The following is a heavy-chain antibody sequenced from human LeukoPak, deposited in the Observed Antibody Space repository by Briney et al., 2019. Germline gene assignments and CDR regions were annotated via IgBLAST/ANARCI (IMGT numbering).Heavy chain of an antibody. J-gene: IGHJ4*02. CDR1: GGTFSSYA. CDR2: IIPIFGTA. V-gene: IGHV1-69*13. CDR3: ARALSDAPTLGYCSGTSCYTAY. D-gene: IGHD2-2*02. Sequence: SVKVSCKASGGTFSSYAISWVRQAPGQGLEWMGGIIPIFGTANYAQKFQGRVTITADESTSTAYMELSSLRSEDTAVYYCARALSDAPTLGYCSGTSCYTAYWGQGTLVTVSS.